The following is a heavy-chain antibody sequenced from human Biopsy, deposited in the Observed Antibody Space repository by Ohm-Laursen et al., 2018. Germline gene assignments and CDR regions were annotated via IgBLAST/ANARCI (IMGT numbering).Heavy chain of an antibody. D-gene: IGHD3-9*01. CDR1: GYTFTDYY. CDR3: ATKLTGYFHH. V-gene: IGHV1-69*06. CDR2: NIPILGTG. J-gene: IGHJ1*01. Sequence: GASVKVSCKASGYTFTDYYIYWVRQAPGQGLEWLGGNIPILGTGNYAPMFHGRVTVVADTSTSTATMELRSLRPDDTAVYYCATKLTGYFHHWGQGTLVIVSS.